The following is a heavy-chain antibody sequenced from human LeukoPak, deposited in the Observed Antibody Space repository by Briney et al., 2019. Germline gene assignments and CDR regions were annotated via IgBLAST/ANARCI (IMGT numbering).Heavy chain of an antibody. CDR3: ARDIRGYSYGLDY. CDR2: ISSSSYI. V-gene: IGHV3-21*01. Sequence: GGSLRLSCAASGFTFSSCAMNWVRQAPGKGLEWVSSISSSSYIYYADSVKGRFTISRDNAKNSLYLQMNSLRAEDTAVYYCARDIRGYSYGLDYWGQGTLVTVSS. D-gene: IGHD5-18*01. J-gene: IGHJ4*02. CDR1: GFTFSSCA.